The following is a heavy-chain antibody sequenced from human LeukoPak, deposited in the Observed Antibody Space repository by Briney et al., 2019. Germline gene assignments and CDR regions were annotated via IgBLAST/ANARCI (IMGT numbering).Heavy chain of an antibody. J-gene: IGHJ6*03. Sequence: GASLKLSCTASGYTFTGYCMHWVRQAPGQGLEWLEWIDPHSGGTNYAQKFQGRVTMTRDTSVNTAYMELSSLRSDDTAVYYCARGLDAYGNYYYYLEVWGKETPVTMSS. CDR2: IDPHSGGT. V-gene: IGHV1-2*02. D-gene: IGHD4-17*01. CDR1: GYTFTGYC. CDR3: ARGLDAYGNYYYYLEV.